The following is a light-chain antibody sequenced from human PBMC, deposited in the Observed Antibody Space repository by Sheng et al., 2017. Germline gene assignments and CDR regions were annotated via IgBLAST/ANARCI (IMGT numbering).Light chain of an antibody. J-gene: IGKJ5*01. CDR2: GAS. CDR3: QQYGGSPRIT. V-gene: IGKV3-20*01. Sequence: EIVMTQSPATLSVSPGETATLSCRASQSVSSTYLAWYQQKPGQAPRLLIYGASSRATGIPDRFTGSGSGTDFTLTINRVESEDFAVYYCQQYGGSPRITFGQGTRLEVK. CDR1: QSVSSTY.